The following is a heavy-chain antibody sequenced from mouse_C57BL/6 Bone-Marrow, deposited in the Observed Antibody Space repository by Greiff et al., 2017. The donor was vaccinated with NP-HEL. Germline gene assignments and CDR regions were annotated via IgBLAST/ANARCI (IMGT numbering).Heavy chain of an antibody. D-gene: IGHD2-4*01. CDR2: IDPEDGDP. Sequence: EVQLQQSGAELVRPGASVKLSCTASGFNIKDYYMHWVKQRPEQGLEWIGRIDPEDGDPEYAPKFQGKATMTADTSSNTAYLQLSSLTSEDTAVYYCTTDYDVSPWFAYWGQGTLVTVSA. CDR1: GFNIKDYY. J-gene: IGHJ3*01. CDR3: TTDYDVSPWFAY. V-gene: IGHV14-1*01.